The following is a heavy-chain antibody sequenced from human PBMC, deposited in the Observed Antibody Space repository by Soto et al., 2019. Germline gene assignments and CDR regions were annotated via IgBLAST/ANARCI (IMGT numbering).Heavy chain of an antibody. J-gene: IGHJ5*02. CDR3: AGTTVTTFGDWFDP. D-gene: IGHD4-17*01. V-gene: IGHV3-21*01. CDR2: ISSSSTYI. CDR1: GFTFSSYI. Sequence: PGGSLRLSCAASGFTFSSYIMNWVRQAPGKGLEWVSSISSSSTYIYYAHSVKGRFTISRDNAKNSLFLQMNSLRAEDTAVYYCAGTTVTTFGDWFDPWGQGTLVTVSS.